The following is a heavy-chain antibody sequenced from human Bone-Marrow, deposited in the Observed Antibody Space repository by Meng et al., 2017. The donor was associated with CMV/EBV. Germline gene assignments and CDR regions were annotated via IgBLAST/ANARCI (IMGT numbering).Heavy chain of an antibody. D-gene: IGHD2-2*01. V-gene: IGHV1-69*05. Sequence: SVKVSGKASGGTFSSYAISWVRQAPGQGLEWMGGIIPIFGTANYAQKFQGRVTITTDESTSTAYMELSRLRSEDTAVYYCAREPRSTHIVVVPGDAFDIWGQGTMVTVSS. CDR1: GGTFSSYA. CDR3: AREPRSTHIVVVPGDAFDI. CDR2: IIPIFGTA. J-gene: IGHJ3*02.